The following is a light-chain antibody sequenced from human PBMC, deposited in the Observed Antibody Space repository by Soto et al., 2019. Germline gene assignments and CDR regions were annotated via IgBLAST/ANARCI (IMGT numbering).Light chain of an antibody. CDR2: ATS. CDR3: QKYNSAPLT. Sequence: DVQMTQSPSSLSAFVGDRVTITCRASQGLAPYLAWFQQKPGKVPKLLNYATSTLQSRVPSRFSGSGSGTDFTLTIKSLQPEDVGTYYWQKYNSAPLTFGGGTKVQIK. J-gene: IGKJ4*01. CDR1: QGLAPY. V-gene: IGKV1-27*01.